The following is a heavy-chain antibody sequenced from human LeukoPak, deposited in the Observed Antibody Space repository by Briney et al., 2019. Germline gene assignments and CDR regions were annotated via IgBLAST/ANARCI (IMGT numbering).Heavy chain of an antibody. Sequence: PGGSLRLSCAASGFTFSSYAMHWVRQAPGKGLEWVAVISYDGSNKYYADSVKGRFTISRDNSKNTLYLQMNSLRAEDTAVYYCARGKDCSGGSCYFSHPSGPPDYWGQGTLVTVSS. CDR3: ARGKDCSGGSCYFSHPSGPPDY. CDR2: ISYDGSNK. D-gene: IGHD2-15*01. V-gene: IGHV3-30-3*01. J-gene: IGHJ4*02. CDR1: GFTFSSYA.